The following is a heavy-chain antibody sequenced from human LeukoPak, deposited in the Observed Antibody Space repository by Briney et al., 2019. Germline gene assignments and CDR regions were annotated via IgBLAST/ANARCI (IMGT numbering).Heavy chain of an antibody. CDR1: GGSISSGSYY. V-gene: IGHV4-61*02. J-gene: IGHJ3*02. CDR3: ARVMTTVTNFDAFDI. CDR2: IYTSGST. D-gene: IGHD4-17*01. Sequence: PSETLSLTCTVSGGSISSGSYYWSWIRQPAGKGLEWIGRIYTSGSTNYNPSLKSRVTISVDTSKNQFSLKLSSVTAADTAVYYCARVMTTVTNFDAFDIWGQGTMVTVSS.